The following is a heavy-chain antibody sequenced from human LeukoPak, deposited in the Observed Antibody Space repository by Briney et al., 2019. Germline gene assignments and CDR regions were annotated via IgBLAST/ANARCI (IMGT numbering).Heavy chain of an antibody. D-gene: IGHD3-22*01. V-gene: IGHV7-4-1*02. CDR3: ARDLYYYDSSGYII. CDR2: INTNTGNP. J-gene: IGHJ3*02. CDR1: GYTFTSYA. Sequence: ASVKVSCKASGYTFTSYAMNWVRQAPGQGLEWMGWINTNTGNPTYAQGFTGRFVFSLDTSVSTAYLQISSLKAEDTAVYYCARDLYYYDSSGYIIWGQGTMVTVSS.